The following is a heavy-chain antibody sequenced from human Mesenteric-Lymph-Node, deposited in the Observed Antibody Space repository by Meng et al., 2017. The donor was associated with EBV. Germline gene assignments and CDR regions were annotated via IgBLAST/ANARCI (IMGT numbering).Heavy chain of an antibody. J-gene: IGHJ4*02. CDR3: ARTPPGYFDY. V-gene: IGHV3-11*01. D-gene: IGHD1-1*01. CDR2: ISSSGSTT. Sequence: QVHLVESGGGLVKPGGSLRLSCATSGFTFNDYYMSWIRQAPGKGLEWISYISSSGSTTYYADSVKSRFTISRDTAKISLYLQMNSLRDEDTAIYYCARTPPGYFDYWGQGTLVTVSS. CDR1: GFTFNDYY.